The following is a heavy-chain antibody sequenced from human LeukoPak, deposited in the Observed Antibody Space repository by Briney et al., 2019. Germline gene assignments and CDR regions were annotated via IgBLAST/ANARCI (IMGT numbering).Heavy chain of an antibody. D-gene: IGHD4-17*01. Sequence: ASVKVSCKASGGTFSGYAISWVRQAPGQGLEWMGGIVPIFGTANYAQKFQGRVTITADKSTSTAYMELSSLRSEDTAVYYCARDEDYGDVEYFQHWGQGTLVTVSS. J-gene: IGHJ1*01. V-gene: IGHV1-69*06. CDR3: ARDEDYGDVEYFQH. CDR1: GGTFSGYA. CDR2: IVPIFGTA.